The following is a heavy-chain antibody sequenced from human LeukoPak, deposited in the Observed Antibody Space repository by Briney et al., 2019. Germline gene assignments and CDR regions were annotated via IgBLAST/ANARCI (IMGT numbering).Heavy chain of an antibody. D-gene: IGHD1-1*01. J-gene: IGHJ5*02. V-gene: IGHV1-24*01. Sequence: ASVKVSCKVSGYTLTELSMHWVRQAPGKGLEWMGGFDPEDGETIYAQKFQGRVTVTEDTSTDTAYMELSSLRSEDTAVYYCATVSGEGELVDPWGQGTLVTVSS. CDR1: GYTLTELS. CDR2: FDPEDGET. CDR3: ATVSGEGELVDP.